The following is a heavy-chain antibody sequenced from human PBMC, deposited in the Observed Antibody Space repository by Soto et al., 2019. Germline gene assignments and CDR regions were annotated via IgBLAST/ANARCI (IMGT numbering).Heavy chain of an antibody. D-gene: IGHD6-19*01. V-gene: IGHV1-2*04. J-gene: IGHJ4*02. CDR2: INPNSGGT. Sequence: QVQLVQSGAEVKKPGASVKVSCKASGYTFTGYYMHWVRQAPGQGLEWMGWINPNSGGTNYARKFQGWVTMTRETSITTAYMELSRLRSDDTAVYYCARDRNSSGWYRRGIYYFDYWGQGTLVTVSS. CDR1: GYTFTGYY. CDR3: ARDRNSSGWYRRGIYYFDY.